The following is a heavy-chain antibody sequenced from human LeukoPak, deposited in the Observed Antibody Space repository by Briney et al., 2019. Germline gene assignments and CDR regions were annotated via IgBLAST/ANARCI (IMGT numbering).Heavy chain of an antibody. J-gene: IGHJ4*02. CDR3: ASKGPQAMEVDY. D-gene: IGHD5-18*01. CDR1: GSNFSSYW. Sequence: GGSLRLSCAAYGSNFSSYWMDWVRQAPGKGLVWVSRINTDGSSTSYADSVKGRFTISRDNAKNTLYLQMNSLRAEDTAVYYCASKGPQAMEVDYWGQGTLVTVSS. CDR2: INTDGSST. V-gene: IGHV3-74*01.